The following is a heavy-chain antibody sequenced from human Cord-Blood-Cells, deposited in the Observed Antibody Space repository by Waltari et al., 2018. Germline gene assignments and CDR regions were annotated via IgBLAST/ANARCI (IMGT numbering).Heavy chain of an antibody. Sequence: QVQLVQSGAEVKKPGASVKVSCKASGYTFTSYAMHWVRQAPGQRLEWRGWINAGNGNTKYSQKSKGRATITRETPGGKANMGRRSLRSEERVVYYGGRGTRGGGGSTCWFAPWGQGPLVPVSS. CDR1: GYTFTSYA. CDR2: INAGNGNT. V-gene: IGHV1-3*01. D-gene: IGHD2-8*02. CDR3: GRGTRGGGGSTCWFAP. J-gene: IGHJ5*02.